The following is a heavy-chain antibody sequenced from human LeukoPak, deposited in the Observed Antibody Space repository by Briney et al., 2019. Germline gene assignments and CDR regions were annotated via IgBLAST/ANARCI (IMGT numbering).Heavy chain of an antibody. Sequence: SETLSLTCTVSGGSISSYYWSWIRQPPGKGLEWIGYIYYSGSTNYNPSLKSRVTISVDTSKNQFSLKLSSVTAADTAVYYCAREANYYGSGSYFEGTFDHWGQGSLVIVSS. CDR3: AREANYYGSGSYFEGTFDH. V-gene: IGHV4-59*01. J-gene: IGHJ4*02. CDR1: GGSISSYY. D-gene: IGHD3-10*01. CDR2: IYYSGST.